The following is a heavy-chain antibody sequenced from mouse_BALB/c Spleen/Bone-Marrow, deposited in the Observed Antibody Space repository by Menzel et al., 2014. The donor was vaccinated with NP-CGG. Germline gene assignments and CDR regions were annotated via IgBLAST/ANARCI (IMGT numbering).Heavy chain of an antibody. J-gene: IGHJ4*01. Sequence: EVMLVESGGGLVQPGGSLKLSCAASGFTFSSYTMSWVRQTPEKRLEWVTYISNGGVSTYYADAVKGRFTISRDNAKNTLYLRMSSLKSEDTAMYYCTRDGYDVGGAMDYWGQGTSVTVSS. CDR1: GFTFSSYT. D-gene: IGHD2-2*01. CDR3: TRDGYDVGGAMDY. V-gene: IGHV5-12-2*01. CDR2: ISNGGVST.